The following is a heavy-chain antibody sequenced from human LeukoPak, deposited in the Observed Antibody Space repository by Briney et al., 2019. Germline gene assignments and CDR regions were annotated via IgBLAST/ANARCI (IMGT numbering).Heavy chain of an antibody. D-gene: IGHD3-22*01. CDR3: ARGAPGHYYDSSGYRERFDY. J-gene: IGHJ4*02. Sequence: GRSLRLSCAASGFTFSSYAMHWVRQAPGKGLEWVAVISYDGSNKYYADSVKGRFTIPRDNSKNTLYLQMNSLRAEDTAVYYCARGAPGHYYDSSGYRERFDYWGQGTLVTVSS. CDR1: GFTFSSYA. CDR2: ISYDGSNK. V-gene: IGHV3-30-3*01.